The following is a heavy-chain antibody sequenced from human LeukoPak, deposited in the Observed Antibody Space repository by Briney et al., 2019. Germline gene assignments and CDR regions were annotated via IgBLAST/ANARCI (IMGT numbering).Heavy chain of an antibody. D-gene: IGHD1-26*01. CDR2: ISSSSSTI. J-gene: IGHJ4*02. Sequence: GGSLRLSCAASGFTFSSSPMSWVRQAPGKGLEWVSYISSSSSTIYYADSVKGRFTISRDNAKNSLYLQMNSLRAEDTAVYYCARGTSQWELRQRLLFYYWGQGTLVTVSS. CDR3: ARGTSQWELRQRLLFYY. V-gene: IGHV3-48*01. CDR1: GFTFSSSP.